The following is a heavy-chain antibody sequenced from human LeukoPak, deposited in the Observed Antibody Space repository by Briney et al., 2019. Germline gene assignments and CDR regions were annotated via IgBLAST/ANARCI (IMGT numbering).Heavy chain of an antibody. J-gene: IGHJ4*02. CDR1: GGSISSSSYY. Sequence: SETLSLTCTVSGGSISSSSYYCGWIRQPPGKGLEWIGTISDSGNTYYNPSLRSRVTISEDTSKNQFSLKLTSVTAADTAVYYCARQGDGGRAYDHWGQGTLVTVSS. CDR2: ISDSGNT. CDR3: ARQGDGGRAYDH. V-gene: IGHV4-39*01. D-gene: IGHD4-23*01.